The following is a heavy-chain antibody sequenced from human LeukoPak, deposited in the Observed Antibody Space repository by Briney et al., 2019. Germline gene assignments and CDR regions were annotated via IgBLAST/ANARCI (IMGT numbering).Heavy chain of an antibody. V-gene: IGHV4-38-2*01. Sequence: SETLSLTCAVSGYSISSGYYWGWIRQPPGKGLEWIGSIYHSGSTYYNPSLKSRVTISVDTSKNQFSLKLSSVTAADTAVYHCARRGLQTPFDYWCQGTLVTVSS. CDR3: ARRGLQTPFDY. D-gene: IGHD4-11*01. J-gene: IGHJ4*02. CDR1: GYSISSGYY. CDR2: IYHSGST.